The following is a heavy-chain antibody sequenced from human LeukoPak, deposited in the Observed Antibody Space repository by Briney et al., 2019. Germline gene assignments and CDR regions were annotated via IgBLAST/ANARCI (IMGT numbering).Heavy chain of an antibody. CDR3: ATVGAGWFTINY. CDR2: IYTSGST. J-gene: IGHJ4*02. Sequence: SETLSLTCTVAGGSISSYYWSWIRQPAGKGLEWIGRIYTSGSTNYNPSLKSRVPMSVDTSKNQFSLKLSSVTAADTAVYYCATVGAGWFTINYWGQGTLVTVSS. CDR1: GGSISSYY. D-gene: IGHD6-19*01. V-gene: IGHV4-4*07.